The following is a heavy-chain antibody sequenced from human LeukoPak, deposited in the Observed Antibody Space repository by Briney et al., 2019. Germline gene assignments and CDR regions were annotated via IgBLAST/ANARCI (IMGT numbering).Heavy chain of an antibody. CDR1: GYSFTSYW. CDR2: IYPGDSDT. J-gene: IGHJ4*02. V-gene: IGHV5-51*01. CDR3: ARAFTVTTFDY. D-gene: IGHD4-17*01. Sequence: GEALKISCKGPGYSFTSYWIGWVRQMPGKGLGWMGIIYPGDSDTRYTPSFQGQVTISADKSISTAYLQWSSLKASETAMYYCARAFTVTTFDYWGQGTLVTVSS.